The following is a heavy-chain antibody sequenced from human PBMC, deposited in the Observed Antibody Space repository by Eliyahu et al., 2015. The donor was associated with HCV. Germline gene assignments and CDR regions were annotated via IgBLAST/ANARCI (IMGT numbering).Heavy chain of an antibody. J-gene: IGHJ4*02. CDR3: AKDPSGRLWRYFDY. V-gene: IGHV3-30*18. CDR1: GFTFSSYG. CDR2: ISYDGSNK. Sequence: QVQLVESGGXVVQPGRSLRXSCAASGFTFSSYGMHWVRQAPGKGLGWVAVISYDGSNKYYADSVKGRFTISRDNSKNTLYLQMNSLRAEDTAVYYCAKDPSGRLWRYFDYWGQGTLVTVSS. D-gene: IGHD2-21*01.